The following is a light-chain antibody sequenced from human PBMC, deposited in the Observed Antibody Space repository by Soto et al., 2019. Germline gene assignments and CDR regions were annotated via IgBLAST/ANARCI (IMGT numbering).Light chain of an antibody. J-gene: IGKJ2*01. CDR2: GAS. CDR3: QQYGSSLYT. CDR1: QSVSSSY. Sequence: EIVLTQSPGTLSLSPGERATLSCRASQSVSSSYLAWYQQKPGQAPRLLIYGASSRATGIPDRFSGSGSGTDFTLNISRLEPEDVAVYYCQQYGSSLYTFGQGTKLEIK. V-gene: IGKV3-20*01.